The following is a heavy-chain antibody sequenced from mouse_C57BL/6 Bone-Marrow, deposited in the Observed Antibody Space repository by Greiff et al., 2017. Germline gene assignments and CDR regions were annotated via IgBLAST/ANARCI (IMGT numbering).Heavy chain of an antibody. CDR1: GYTFTNYW. J-gene: IGHJ1*03. Sequence: VNVVESGAELVRPGTSVKMSCKASGYTFTNYWIGWAKQRPGHGLEWIGDIYPGGGYTNYNEKFKGKATLTADKSSSTAYMQFSSLTSEDSAIYYCARDYGRSDWYFDVWGTGTTVTVSS. CDR3: ARDYGRSDWYFDV. CDR2: IYPGGGYT. D-gene: IGHD1-1*01. V-gene: IGHV1-63*01.